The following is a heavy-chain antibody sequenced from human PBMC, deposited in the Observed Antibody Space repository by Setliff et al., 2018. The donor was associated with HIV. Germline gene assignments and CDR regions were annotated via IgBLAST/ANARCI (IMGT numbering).Heavy chain of an antibody. J-gene: IGHJ3*02. Sequence: PGESLKISCKGSGYSFSNYWVAWVRQMPGKGLEWTGIIYPGYSDTTYNPSFQGQVTISADKSISTTYLRWSSLKASDSAMYYCARQERYCSGGSCYPQAFDIWGQGTMVTVSS. D-gene: IGHD2-15*01. V-gene: IGHV5-51*01. CDR2: IYPGYSDT. CDR1: GYSFSNYW. CDR3: ARQERYCSGGSCYPQAFDI.